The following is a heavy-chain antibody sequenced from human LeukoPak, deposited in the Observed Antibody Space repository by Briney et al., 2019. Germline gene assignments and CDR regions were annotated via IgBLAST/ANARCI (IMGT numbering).Heavy chain of an antibody. J-gene: IGHJ4*02. CDR1: GFTFSNYG. CDR2: ISNDGTNA. V-gene: IGHV3-30*18. CDR3: AKDLPAAYFDF. Sequence: GGSLRLSCAASGFTFSNYGMHWVRQTPVTRQTPVNGLEWLSVISNDGTNAYQADSAKGRFIISRDNSKNTLYLQMSSLRPEDTAVYCCAKDLPAAYFDFWGQGTLVTVSS. D-gene: IGHD2-2*01.